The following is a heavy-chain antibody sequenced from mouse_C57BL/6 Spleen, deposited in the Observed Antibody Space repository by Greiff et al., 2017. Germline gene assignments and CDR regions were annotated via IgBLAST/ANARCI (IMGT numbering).Heavy chain of an antibody. V-gene: IGHV1-58*01. Sequence: EVKLVESGAELVRPGSSVKMSCKTSGYTFTSYGINWVKQRPGQGLEWIGYIYIGNGYTEYNEKFKGKATLTSDTSSSTAYMQLSSLTSEDSAIYFCARSAGYYDYDWFAYWGQGTLVTVSA. D-gene: IGHD2-4*01. CDR2: IYIGNGYT. CDR1: GYTFTSYG. CDR3: ARSAGYYDYDWFAY. J-gene: IGHJ3*01.